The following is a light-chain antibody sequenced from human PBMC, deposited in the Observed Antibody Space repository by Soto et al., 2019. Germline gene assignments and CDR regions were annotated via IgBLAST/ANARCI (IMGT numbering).Light chain of an antibody. J-gene: IGKJ1*01. CDR2: AAS. CDR3: LLDYAYFWA. V-gene: IGKV1-6*01. Sequence: AIQVTQSPSSLSASLGDRVTITCRTSQGIRSALGWYQQKPGKVPKLLIYAASTLQSGVPSRFSGSGSGRDLTLTISSLQPEDFATYYCLLDYAYFWAFGQGTKVDIK. CDR1: QGIRSA.